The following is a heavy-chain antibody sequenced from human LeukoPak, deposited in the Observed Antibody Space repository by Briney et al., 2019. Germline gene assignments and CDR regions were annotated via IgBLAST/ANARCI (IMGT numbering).Heavy chain of an antibody. CDR1: GFAFSSYG. J-gene: IGHJ6*02. CDR2: IWYDGSNK. Sequence: PGRSLRLSCAASGFAFSSYGMHWVRQAPGKGLEWVAVIWYDGSNKYYADSVKGRFTISRDNSKNTLYLQMNSLRAEDTAVYYCARALPSDGMYVWGQGTTVTVSS. CDR3: ARALPSDGMYV. V-gene: IGHV3-33*08.